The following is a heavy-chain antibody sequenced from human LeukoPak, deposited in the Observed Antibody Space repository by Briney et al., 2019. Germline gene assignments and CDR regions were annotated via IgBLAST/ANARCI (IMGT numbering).Heavy chain of an antibody. CDR2: INHSGST. CDR3: ARRGVRIAARRRWFDP. J-gene: IGHJ5*02. CDR1: GGSFSGYY. V-gene: IGHV4-34*01. Sequence: SSETLSLTCAVYGGSFSGYYWSWIRQPPGKGLEWIGEINHSGSTNYNPSLESRVTISVDTSKNQFSLKLSSVTAADTAVYYCARRGVRIAARRRWFDPWGQGTLVTVSS. D-gene: IGHD6-6*01.